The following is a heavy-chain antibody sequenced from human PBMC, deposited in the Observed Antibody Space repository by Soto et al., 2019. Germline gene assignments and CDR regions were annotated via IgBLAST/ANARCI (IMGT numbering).Heavy chain of an antibody. CDR3: ARDSRPRYAGDYVGFDY. CDR2: ISYDGSNK. J-gene: IGHJ4*02. D-gene: IGHD4-17*01. Sequence: QVQLVESGGGVVQPGRSLRLSCAASGFTFSSYAMHWVRQAPGKGLEWVAVISYDGSNKYYADSVKGRFTISRDNSKNTLYLQMNSLRAEDTAVYYCARDSRPRYAGDYVGFDYWGQGTLVTVSS. CDR1: GFTFSSYA. V-gene: IGHV3-30-3*01.